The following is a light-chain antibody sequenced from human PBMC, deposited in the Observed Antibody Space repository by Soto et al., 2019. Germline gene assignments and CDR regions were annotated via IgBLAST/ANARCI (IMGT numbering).Light chain of an antibody. J-gene: IGLJ2*01. CDR2: DVS. CDR1: SSDVGGYNY. Sequence: QSALTQPASVSGSPGQSITISCTGTSSDVGGYNYVSWYQQHPGKAPKLMIYDVSNRPSGVSNRFSGSKSSNTASLTISGLQAEDEADYYCSSYTSSSVVVFGGGTKLTVL. V-gene: IGLV2-14*01. CDR3: SSYTSSSVVV.